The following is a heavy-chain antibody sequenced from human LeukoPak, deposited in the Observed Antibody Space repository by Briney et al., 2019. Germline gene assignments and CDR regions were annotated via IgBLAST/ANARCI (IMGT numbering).Heavy chain of an antibody. CDR1: GFTFSSYA. CDR2: ISYDGSNK. CDR3: AREKPIVGATTRWFDP. J-gene: IGHJ5*02. Sequence: PGGSLRLSCAASGFTFSSYAMHWVRQAPGKGLEWVAVISYDGSNKYYADSVKGRFTISRDNSKNTLYLQMNSLRAEDTAVYYCAREKPIVGATTRWFDPWGQGTLVTVSS. D-gene: IGHD1-26*01. V-gene: IGHV3-30-3*01.